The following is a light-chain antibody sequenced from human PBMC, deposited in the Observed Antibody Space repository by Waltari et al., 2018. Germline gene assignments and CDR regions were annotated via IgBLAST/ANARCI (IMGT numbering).Light chain of an antibody. V-gene: IGKV3-11*01. Sequence: EIVLTQSPPTLSLSPGARATLSCRASQSVSSYLAWYQQKPGQAPSLLIYDASNRSTGIPARFSGSGSGTDFTLTISSLEPEDFAVYYCQQRSHWPITFGQGTRLEIK. CDR1: QSVSSY. CDR3: QQRSHWPIT. J-gene: IGKJ5*01. CDR2: DAS.